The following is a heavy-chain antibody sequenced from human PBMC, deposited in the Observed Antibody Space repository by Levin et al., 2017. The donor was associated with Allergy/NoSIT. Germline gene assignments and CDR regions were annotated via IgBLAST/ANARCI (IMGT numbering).Heavy chain of an antibody. J-gene: IGHJ4*02. CDR1: GFSFSSYS. Sequence: GGSLRLSCAASGFSFSSYSMNWVRQAPGKGLEWVSYISQYSTYMYYADSVRGRFTISRDNAKNSLSLQMHSLRGEDTAVYYCVKDLWPGRHSGSYDCWGQGILVTVSS. V-gene: IGHV3-21*01. CDR2: ISQYSTYM. D-gene: IGHD1-26*01. CDR3: VKDLWPGRHSGSYDC.